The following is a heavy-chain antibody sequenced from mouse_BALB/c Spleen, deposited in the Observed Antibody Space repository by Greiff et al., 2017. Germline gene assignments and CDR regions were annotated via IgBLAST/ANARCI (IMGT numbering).Heavy chain of an antibody. CDR3: ASPPYYYGSSYWYFDV. Sequence: EVMLVESGPGLVKPSQSLSLTCTVTGYSITSDYAWNWIRQFPGNKLEWMGYISYSGSTSYNPSLKSRISITRDTSKNQFFLQLNSVTTEDTATYYCASPPYYYGSSYWYFDVWGAGTTVTVSS. V-gene: IGHV3-2*02. CDR1: GYSITSDYA. J-gene: IGHJ1*01. CDR2: ISYSGST. D-gene: IGHD1-1*01.